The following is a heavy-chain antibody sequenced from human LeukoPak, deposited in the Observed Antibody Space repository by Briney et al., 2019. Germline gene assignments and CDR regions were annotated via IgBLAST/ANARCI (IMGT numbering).Heavy chain of an antibody. Sequence: SETLSLTCAVYGGSFSGYYWSWIRQPPGKGLEWIGYIYYSGSTYYNPSLKSRVTISVDTSKNQFSLKLSSVTAADTAVYYCARAGIYGSGSYSPNWFDPRGQGTLVTVSS. CDR2: IYYSGST. J-gene: IGHJ5*02. CDR1: GGSFSGYY. D-gene: IGHD3-10*01. CDR3: ARAGIYGSGSYSPNWFDP. V-gene: IGHV4-30-4*08.